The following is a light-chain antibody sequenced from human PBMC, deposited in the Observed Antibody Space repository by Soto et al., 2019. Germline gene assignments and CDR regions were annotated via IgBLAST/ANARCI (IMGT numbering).Light chain of an antibody. CDR2: GAS. J-gene: IGKJ3*01. CDR1: QSVSTNY. Sequence: EIVLTQSPGTLSLSPGDRATLSCRASQSVSTNYLAWYQQKLGQAPRILIYGASSRATGIPDRFSGNGSGTDFTLTISRLEPEDFAVYYCHQYGSTPFTFGPGTQVDIK. CDR3: HQYGSTPFT. V-gene: IGKV3-20*01.